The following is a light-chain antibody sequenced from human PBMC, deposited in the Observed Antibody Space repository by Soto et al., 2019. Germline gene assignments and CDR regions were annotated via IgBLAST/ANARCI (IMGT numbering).Light chain of an antibody. CDR2: GAS. V-gene: IGKV3-15*01. J-gene: IGKJ2*01. CDR3: QHYNNWPYT. Sequence: EIVMTQSPATLSVSPGERATLSCRASQSVSSNLAWYQQKRGQAPRLLIYGASTRATGIPARFSGSGSGTECTLTISSLQSKDFAVYYCQHYNNWPYTFGQGTKLEIK. CDR1: QSVSSN.